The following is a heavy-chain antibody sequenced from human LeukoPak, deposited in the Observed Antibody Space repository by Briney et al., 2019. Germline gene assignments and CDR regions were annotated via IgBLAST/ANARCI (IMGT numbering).Heavy chain of an antibody. CDR3: ARKKGIAARPRGSEV. CDR1: GYTFTGYY. V-gene: IGHV1-2*02. CDR2: INPNSGGT. J-gene: IGHJ4*02. D-gene: IGHD6-6*01. Sequence: ASVKVSCKASGYTFTGYYIHWVRQAPGQGLEWMGWINPNSGGTNYAQKFLGRVTMTRDTSIRTASMELSRLRFDDTAVYYCARKKGIAARPRGSEVWGQGTLVTVSS.